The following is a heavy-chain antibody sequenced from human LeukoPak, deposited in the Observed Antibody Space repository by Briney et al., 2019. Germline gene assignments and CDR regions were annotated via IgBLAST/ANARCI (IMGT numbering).Heavy chain of an antibody. Sequence: GGSLRLSCVGSGFNFSDYYMSWIRQAPGKGLEWISYISPNDVNRYYVDAVKGRFTVSRDNAKNSLFLQMKSLRVEDTAVYYCAGSGSPGDYWGQGTLVTVSS. CDR2: ISPNDVNR. D-gene: IGHD3-10*01. V-gene: IGHV3-11*01. CDR3: AGSGSPGDY. J-gene: IGHJ4*02. CDR1: GFNFSDYY.